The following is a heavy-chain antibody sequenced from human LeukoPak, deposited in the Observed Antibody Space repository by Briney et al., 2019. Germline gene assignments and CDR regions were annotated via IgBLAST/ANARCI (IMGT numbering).Heavy chain of an antibody. CDR3: ARVLVRGVIRPSGAFDI. J-gene: IGHJ3*02. D-gene: IGHD3-10*01. V-gene: IGHV1-46*01. CDR2: INPSGGST. CDR1: GYTFTSYY. Sequence: GASVKVSCKASGYTFTSYYMHWVRQAPGQGLEWMGIINPSGGSTSYAQKFQGRVTMTRDMSTSTVYMELSSLRSEDTAVYYCARVLVRGVIRPSGAFDIWGQGTMVTVSS.